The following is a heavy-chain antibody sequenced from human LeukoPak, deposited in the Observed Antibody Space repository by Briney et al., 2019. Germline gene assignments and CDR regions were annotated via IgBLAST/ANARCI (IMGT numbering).Heavy chain of an antibody. Sequence: PSETLSLTCTVSGESITTHYWTWIRQPPGKGLEWIGYVYDTGSTDYNPSLKSRVTISVDTSKNQFSLRLNSVTAADTAIYYCAREKIAMRAFDSWGQGTLVTVPS. CDR3: AREKIAMRAFDS. D-gene: IGHD2-2*01. CDR2: VYDTGST. CDR1: GESITTHY. J-gene: IGHJ4*02. V-gene: IGHV4-59*11.